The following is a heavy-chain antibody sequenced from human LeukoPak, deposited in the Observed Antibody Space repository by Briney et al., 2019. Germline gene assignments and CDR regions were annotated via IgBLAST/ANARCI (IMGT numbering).Heavy chain of an antibody. CDR1: GGSISSSSYY. CDR3: ARGPYGSGVYYFDY. CDR2: IYYSGST. J-gene: IGHJ4*02. Sequence: SETLSLTCTVSGGSISSSSYYWGWIRQPPGKGLEWIGSIYYSGSTYYNPSLKSRVTISVDTSKNQFSLKLSSVTAADTAVYYCARGPYGSGVYYFDYWGQGTLVTVSS. V-gene: IGHV4-39*01. D-gene: IGHD3-10*01.